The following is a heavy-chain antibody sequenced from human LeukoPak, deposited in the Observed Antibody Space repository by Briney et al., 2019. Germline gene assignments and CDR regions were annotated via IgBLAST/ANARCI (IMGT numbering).Heavy chain of an antibody. D-gene: IGHD3-10*01. CDR2: IYYSGST. V-gene: IGHV4-59*08. Sequence: SETLSLTCTVSGGSISSYYWSWIRQPPGKGLEWIGYIYYSGSTNYNPSLKSRVTISVDTSKNQFSLKLSSVTAADTAVYYCARRYHYYYGSGSIIPPSIDAFDIWGQGTMVTVSS. CDR3: ARRYHYYYGSGSIIPPSIDAFDI. J-gene: IGHJ3*02. CDR1: GGSISSYY.